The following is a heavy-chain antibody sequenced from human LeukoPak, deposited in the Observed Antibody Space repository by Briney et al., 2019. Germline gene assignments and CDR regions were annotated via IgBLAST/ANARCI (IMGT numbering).Heavy chain of an antibody. CDR3: ARDKLDSGYTSDFDY. V-gene: IGHV3-66*03. CDR1: GFSFNSNY. J-gene: IGHJ4*02. Sequence: AGGSLRLSCAASGFSFNSNYMNWVRQAPGKGLEWVSAIYTCGSTYYADSVKGRFTISIDNFKNKMSLQLNSLSAEDTAVYYCARDKLDSGYTSDFDYWGQGTLVTVSS. CDR2: IYTCGST. D-gene: IGHD6-19*01.